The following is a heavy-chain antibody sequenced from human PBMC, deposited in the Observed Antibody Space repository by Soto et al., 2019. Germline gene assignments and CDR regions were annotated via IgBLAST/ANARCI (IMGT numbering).Heavy chain of an antibody. Sequence: SETLSLTCAVYGGSFSGYYWSWIRQPPGKGLEWIGEINHSGSTNYNPSLKSRVTISVDTSKNQFSLKLSSVTAEDTAVYYCARDGDPMTTVTEIDYWGQGTPVTVSS. CDR2: INHSGST. CDR1: GGSFSGYY. J-gene: IGHJ4*02. D-gene: IGHD4-17*01. V-gene: IGHV4-34*01. CDR3: ARDGDPMTTVTEIDY.